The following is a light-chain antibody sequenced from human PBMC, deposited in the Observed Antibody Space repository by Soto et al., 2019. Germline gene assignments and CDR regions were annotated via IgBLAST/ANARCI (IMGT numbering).Light chain of an antibody. J-gene: IGKJ2*01. Sequence: EIVLTQSPGTLSLSPGERATLSCRASQSVSSTSLAWYQQKPGQAPRLLIYVASSRATGIPDRFSGSGSGTDFTLTISRLEPEDFAVYYCQQYGSSPYTFGQGTKLEIK. CDR3: QQYGSSPYT. CDR2: VAS. V-gene: IGKV3-20*01. CDR1: QSVSSTS.